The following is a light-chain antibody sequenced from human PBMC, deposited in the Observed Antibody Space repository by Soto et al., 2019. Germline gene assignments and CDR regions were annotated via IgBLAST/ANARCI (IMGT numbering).Light chain of an antibody. V-gene: IGKV3-11*01. Sequence: EIVLTQSPATLSLSPGERATLSCRASQSVSSHLAWYQQKPGQAPRLLIYDASNRATGTPDRFSGSGSGTDFTLTTSSLEPEDVAVYYRQVRNNWPPSRTFGQGTKV. CDR2: DAS. CDR1: QSVSSH. CDR3: QVRNNWPPSRT. J-gene: IGKJ1*01.